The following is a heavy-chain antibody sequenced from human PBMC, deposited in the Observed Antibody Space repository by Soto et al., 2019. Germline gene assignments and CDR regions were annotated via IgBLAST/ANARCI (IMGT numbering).Heavy chain of an antibody. J-gene: IGHJ5*02. CDR1: GYTFTGNY. CDR3: ARGPRTGVACTSRWLDP. Sequence: ASVKVSCKASGYTFTGNYIHWVRQARGQGLDWMGWINPSTGGTRSAQKFQGRVTMTRDTSISTAYMEVSRLRSDDTATYHCARGPRTGVACTSRWLDPWGQGTLVTVSS. V-gene: IGHV1-2*02. D-gene: IGHD6-19*01. CDR2: INPSTGGT.